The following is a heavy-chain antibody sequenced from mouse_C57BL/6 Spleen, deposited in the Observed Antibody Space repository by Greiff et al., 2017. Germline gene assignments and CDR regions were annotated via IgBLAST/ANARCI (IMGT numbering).Heavy chain of an antibody. CDR2: IGPGSGST. CDR1: GYTFTDYY. CDR3: ARRSRDSSGYENAMDY. J-gene: IGHJ4*01. V-gene: IGHV1-77*01. D-gene: IGHD3-2*02. Sequence: VQLQQSGAELVKPGASVKISCKASGYTFTDYYINWVKQRPGQGLAWIGKIGPGSGSTYYNEKFKGKATLTADKSSSTAYMQLSSLTSEDSAVYFCARRSRDSSGYENAMDYWGQGTSVTVSS.